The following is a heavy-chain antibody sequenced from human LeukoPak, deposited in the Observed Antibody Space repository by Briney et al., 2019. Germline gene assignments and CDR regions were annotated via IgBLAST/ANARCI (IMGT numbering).Heavy chain of an antibody. CDR1: GFGFSNYW. D-gene: IGHD4-11*01. Sequence: GGSLRLSCAASGFGFSNYWMSWVRQAPGKGLEWVANMNEDGSEKNYVDSEKGRFTISRDNAQDSLYLQMNSLRAEDTAVYYCARDGGYSNFDYWGQGTLLTVSS. CDR2: MNEDGSEK. V-gene: IGHV3-7*01. CDR3: ARDGGYSNFDY. J-gene: IGHJ4*02.